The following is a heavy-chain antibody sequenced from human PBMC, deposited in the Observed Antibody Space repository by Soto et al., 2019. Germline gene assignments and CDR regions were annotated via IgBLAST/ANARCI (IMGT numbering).Heavy chain of an antibody. V-gene: IGHV3-30*18. Sequence: QVQLVESGEGVVQPGRSLRLSCAASGFTFSSYGMHWVRQAPGKGLEWVAVISYDGSNKYYADSVKGRFTISRDNSKNTLYLQMNSLRAEDTAVYYCAKALRGHLRLQAAFDIWGQGTMVTVSS. CDR2: ISYDGSNK. J-gene: IGHJ3*02. CDR1: GFTFSSYG. CDR3: AKALRGHLRLQAAFDI. D-gene: IGHD3-3*01.